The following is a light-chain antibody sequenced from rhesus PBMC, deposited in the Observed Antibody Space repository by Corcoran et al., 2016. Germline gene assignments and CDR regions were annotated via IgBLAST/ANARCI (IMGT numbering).Light chain of an antibody. V-gene: IGKV1S6*01. CDR3: QQQNSDPPT. Sequence: DIQMTQSPSSLSASVGDKVTITCHASKGISSWFAWTQQKPGNATNRLDYETFTLPIGVPTRFMGRGAGTEITLTISSLQPEDFATYYCQQQNSDPPTFGGVTKGDLK. J-gene: IGKJ4*01. CDR1: KGISSW. CDR2: ETF.